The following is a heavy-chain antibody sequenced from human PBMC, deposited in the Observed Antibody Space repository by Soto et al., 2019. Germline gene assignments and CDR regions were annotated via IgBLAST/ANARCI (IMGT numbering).Heavy chain of an antibody. V-gene: IGHV3-13*01. CDR1: GFTFSSYD. J-gene: IGHJ6*02. CDR3: ARWNPVAGTRDYGMDV. Sequence: GGSLRLSCAASGFTFSSYDMHWVRQATGKGLEWVSAIGTAGDTYYPGSVKGRFTISRENAKNSLYLQMNSLRAGDTAVYYCARWNPVAGTRDYGMDVWGQGTTVTVSS. CDR2: IGTAGDT. D-gene: IGHD6-19*01.